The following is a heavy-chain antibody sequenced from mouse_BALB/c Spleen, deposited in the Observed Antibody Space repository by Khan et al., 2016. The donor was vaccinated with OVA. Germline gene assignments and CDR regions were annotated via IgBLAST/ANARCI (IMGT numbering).Heavy chain of an antibody. V-gene: IGHV3-2*02. Sequence: VQLQESGPGLVKPSQSLSLTCTVTGYSITSDYAWNWIRQFPGNRLECMGYITYSGSTSKKPYLKSRMSITRDTSKNTTFLQLNSVTTEDSATYYCVRGRSYWGQGTLVTVSA. CDR3: VRGRSY. CDR1: GYSITSDYA. CDR2: ITYSGST. J-gene: IGHJ3*01.